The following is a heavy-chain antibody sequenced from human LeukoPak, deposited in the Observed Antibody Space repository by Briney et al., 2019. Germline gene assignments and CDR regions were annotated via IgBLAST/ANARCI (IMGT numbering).Heavy chain of an antibody. CDR2: INPYGGST. J-gene: IGHJ4*02. CDR1: GYIFTSYY. Sequence: RASVKVSCKASGYIFTSYYMHWVRQAPGQGLEWMGIINPYGGSTSYAQKLQGRVTVTGDTSTSTVYMELSGLRSEDAAVYYCARTMVRGVNHYFDYWGQGTLVTVSS. V-gene: IGHV1-46*01. D-gene: IGHD3-10*01. CDR3: ARTMVRGVNHYFDY.